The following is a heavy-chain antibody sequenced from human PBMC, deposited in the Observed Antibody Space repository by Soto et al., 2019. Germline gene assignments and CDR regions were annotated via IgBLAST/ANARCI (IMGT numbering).Heavy chain of an antibody. V-gene: IGHV5-51*01. CDR3: ARSLGYCSGGSCYPAEAPLDY. CDR1: GYSFTSYW. D-gene: IGHD2-15*01. CDR2: IYPGDSDT. Sequence: GGSLRLSCKGSGYSFTSYWIGWVRQMPGKGLEWMGIIYPGDSDTRYSPSFQGQVTISADKSISTAYLQWSSLKASDTAMYYCARSLGYCSGGSCYPAEAPLDYWGQGTLVTVSS. J-gene: IGHJ4*02.